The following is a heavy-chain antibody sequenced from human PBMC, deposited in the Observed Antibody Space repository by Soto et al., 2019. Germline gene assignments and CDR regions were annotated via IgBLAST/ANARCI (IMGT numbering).Heavy chain of an antibody. J-gene: IGHJ4*02. CDR2: ISGNGAET. D-gene: IGHD6-19*01. Sequence: EVQLLESGGGLVQPGGSVRLSCGASGFPFRDYAMSWVRQAPGKVLEWVAAISGNGAETTYADSVRGQFTISRDNSKDTMYLQMISLRADDTAVYYCGNERRGRGWFVCSYWGQGMLVTVSS. CDR1: GFPFRDYA. V-gene: IGHV3-23*01. CDR3: GNERRGRGWFVCSY.